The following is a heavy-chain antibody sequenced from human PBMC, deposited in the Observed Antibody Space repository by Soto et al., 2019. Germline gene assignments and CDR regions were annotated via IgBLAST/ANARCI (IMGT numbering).Heavy chain of an antibody. J-gene: IGHJ5*02. V-gene: IGHV4-34*01. D-gene: IGHD6-13*01. CDR2: INTSGST. Sequence: QVQLQQWGAGLLKPSETLSLTCAVYGGSFSGYYWSWIRQPPGKGMEWIGEINTSGSTNYNPSLKSRVTISVVTYKNQFSRKMSSVPGSDTAVYYCARGYQNRYRSSWRYHNWFDPWGQGTLVTLSS. CDR3: ARGYQNRYRSSWRYHNWFDP. CDR1: GGSFSGYY.